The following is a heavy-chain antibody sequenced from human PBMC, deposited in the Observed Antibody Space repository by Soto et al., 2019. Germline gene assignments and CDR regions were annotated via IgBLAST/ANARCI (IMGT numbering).Heavy chain of an antibody. D-gene: IGHD6-6*01. J-gene: IGHJ4*02. CDR3: AKDRLAAHNVADY. CDR1: GFGFTFSTSA. V-gene: IGHV3-23*01. CDR2: FRESGGTT. Sequence: PGGSMRLSCAASGFGFTFSTSAMSWVRQAPGKGLEWVSTFRESGGTTHYANSVKGRFTISRDTSKNMLYLQMNSLRAEDTAAYYCAKDRLAAHNVADYWGQGTLVTVSS.